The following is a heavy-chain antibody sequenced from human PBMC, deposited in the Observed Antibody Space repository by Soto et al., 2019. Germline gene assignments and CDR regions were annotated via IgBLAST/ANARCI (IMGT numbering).Heavy chain of an antibody. CDR2: IITVLGTT. J-gene: IGHJ6*02. V-gene: IGHV1-69*08. Sequence: QVQLVQSGAELKKTGSSVKVSCRASGDTFSSYVVNWVRQAPGQGLEWMGRIITVLGTTDYAQNFKGRVTITAEKSTKTVYMELSSLRSEDTAVYYCARRRYCGYDCYHKHYYGMDVWGQRTTVTVAS. D-gene: IGHD2-21*01. CDR1: GDTFSSYV. CDR3: ARRRYCGYDCYHKHYYGMDV.